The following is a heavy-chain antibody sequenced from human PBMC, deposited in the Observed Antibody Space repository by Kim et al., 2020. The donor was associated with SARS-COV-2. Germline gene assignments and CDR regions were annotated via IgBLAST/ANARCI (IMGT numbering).Heavy chain of an antibody. V-gene: IGHV1-18*01. CDR3: ARPTYGSGRYYKLFHYYG. CDR2: ISAYNGNT. D-gene: IGHD3-10*01. CDR1: GYTFTSYG. J-gene: IGHJ6*01. Sequence: ASVKVSCKASGYTFTSYGISWVRQAPGQGLEGMGWISAYNGNTNYAQKLQGRVTMTTDTSTSTSYMELRSLRPDDTAGDYCARPTYGSGRYYKLFHYYG.